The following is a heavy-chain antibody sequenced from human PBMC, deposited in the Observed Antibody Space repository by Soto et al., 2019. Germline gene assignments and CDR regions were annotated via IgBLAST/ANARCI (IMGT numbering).Heavy chain of an antibody. J-gene: IGHJ4*02. Sequence: EVQLLDSGGGLVQPGGSLRLSCAASGFAFDINGMTWVRQVPGKGLECVSAISAGGGTTYYADPVKGRFTISRDNSKNMLYLQMNSLRAEYTAVYYCAKVRRDFAWLSELDYFDSWGQGTPVTVSS. CDR1: GFAFDING. V-gene: IGHV3-23*01. D-gene: IGHD3-9*01. CDR3: AKVRRDFAWLSELDYFDS. CDR2: ISAGGGTT.